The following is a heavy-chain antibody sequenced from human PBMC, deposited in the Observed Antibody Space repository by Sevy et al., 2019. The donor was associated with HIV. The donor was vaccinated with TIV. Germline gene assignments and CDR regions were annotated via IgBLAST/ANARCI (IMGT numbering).Heavy chain of an antibody. CDR2: IYHSGYS. J-gene: IGHJ4*02. CDR3: ARAIGTQVAGLYYFDY. CDR1: AYSISSDCY. Sequence: SETLSLTCAVSAYSISSDCYWGWVRQPPGKGLEWIGSIYHSGYSYYNPSFKSRVTISVNTSKNQFSLKLSSVTAADTAVYYCARAIGTQVAGLYYFDYWGQGTLVTVSS. D-gene: IGHD6-19*01. V-gene: IGHV4-38-2*01.